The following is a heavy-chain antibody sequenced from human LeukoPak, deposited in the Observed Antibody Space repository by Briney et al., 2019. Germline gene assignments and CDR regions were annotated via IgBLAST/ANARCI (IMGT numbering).Heavy chain of an antibody. V-gene: IGHV3-30*18. Sequence: GRSLRLSCAASRFTFISYVMHCVREAPGGGLEWVAVISYDGSNKYYADSVKGQFTISRDKSKNTLYLQMNSLRAEDTAVYYCAKDPGGSYHYWYFDLWGRGTLVTVSS. CDR3: AKDPGGSYHYWYFDL. CDR2: ISYDGSNK. D-gene: IGHD1-26*01. J-gene: IGHJ2*01. CDR1: RFTFISYV.